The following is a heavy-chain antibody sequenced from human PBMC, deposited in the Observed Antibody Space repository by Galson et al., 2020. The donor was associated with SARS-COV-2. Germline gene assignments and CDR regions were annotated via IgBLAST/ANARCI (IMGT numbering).Heavy chain of an antibody. V-gene: IGHV3-33*01. CDR2: IWYDGSNK. D-gene: IGHD6-13*01. Sequence: GESLKISCAASGFTFSSYGMHWVRQAPGKGLEWVAVIWYDGSNKYYADSVKGRFTISRDNSKNTLYLQMNSLRAEDTAVYYCARDFLIAAAGMEVDAFDIWGQGTMVTVSS. CDR1: GFTFSSYG. CDR3: ARDFLIAAAGMEVDAFDI. J-gene: IGHJ3*02.